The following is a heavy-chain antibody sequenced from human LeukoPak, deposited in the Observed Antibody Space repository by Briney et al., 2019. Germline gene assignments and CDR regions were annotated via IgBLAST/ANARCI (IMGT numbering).Heavy chain of an antibody. Sequence: GASVKVSCKASGYIFTSYGITWVRQAPGQGLEWMGWINTYNGNTNYAQKVQGRVTMTTDTSTRTAYMELRSLRSDGTAIYYCARDLVSGNGYTSSCYYRGQGTQVTVSS. D-gene: IGHD6-13*01. V-gene: IGHV1-18*01. CDR1: GYIFTSYG. J-gene: IGHJ4*02. CDR2: INTYNGNT. CDR3: ARDLVSGNGYTSSCYY.